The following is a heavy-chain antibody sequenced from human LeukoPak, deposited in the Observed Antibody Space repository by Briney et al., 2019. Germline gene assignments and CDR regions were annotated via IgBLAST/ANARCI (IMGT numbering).Heavy chain of an antibody. J-gene: IGHJ5*02. D-gene: IGHD3-22*01. V-gene: IGHV3-74*01. Sequence: GGSLRLSCVASGFTFSNYWMHWVRHVPGKGPVWVSHISDDGSSTGYADSVKGRFTVSRDNAKNTLYLQMNSLRVEDTAVYYCTVRQRTCYYEGRSYGHYNWLDPCGQGTQVTVSS. CDR2: ISDDGSST. CDR3: TVRQRTCYYEGRSYGHYNWLDP. CDR1: GFTFSNYW.